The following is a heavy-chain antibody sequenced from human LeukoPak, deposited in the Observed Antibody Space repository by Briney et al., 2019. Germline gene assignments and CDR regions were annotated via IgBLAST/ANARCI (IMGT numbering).Heavy chain of an antibody. CDR1: GGSISSYY. V-gene: IGHV4-59*12. CDR3: ARDCCSGSRFDS. CDR2: IYYSGST. Sequence: PSETLSLTCTVSGGSISSYYWSWIRQPPGKGLEWIGSIYYSGSTYYNPSLKSRVTISVDTSKNQFSLKLSSVTAADTAVYYCARDCCSGSRFDSWGQGTLVTVSP. D-gene: IGHD3-3*01. J-gene: IGHJ4*02.